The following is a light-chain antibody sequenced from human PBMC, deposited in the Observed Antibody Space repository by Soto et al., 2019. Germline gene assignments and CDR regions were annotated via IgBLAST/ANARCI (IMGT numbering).Light chain of an antibody. CDR1: QSVSSN. J-gene: IGKJ1*01. Sequence: EIVMTQSPATLSVSPGERATLSCRASQSVSSNLAWYQQKPGQAPRLLIYGASTRATGIHARFSGSGSGTDFTLTISSLQSEDFAVYYCQQYNNWPPWTFGQGTKVEIK. V-gene: IGKV3-15*01. CDR3: QQYNNWPPWT. CDR2: GAS.